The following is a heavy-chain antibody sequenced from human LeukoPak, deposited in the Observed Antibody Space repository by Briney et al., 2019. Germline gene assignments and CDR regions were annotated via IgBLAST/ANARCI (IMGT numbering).Heavy chain of an antibody. CDR1: GFIFNKHA. Sequence: PGGSLRLSCAASGFIFNKHAMSWVRQAPGKGLEWVSTIYTGGNTYYAASVKGRFTISRDFSKNTVFLHMNSLRAEDTAMYYCARGDDSGYYDYFDYWGQGALVTVSS. V-gene: IGHV3-53*01. CDR2: IYTGGNT. J-gene: IGHJ4*02. CDR3: ARGDDSGYYDYFDY. D-gene: IGHD3-22*01.